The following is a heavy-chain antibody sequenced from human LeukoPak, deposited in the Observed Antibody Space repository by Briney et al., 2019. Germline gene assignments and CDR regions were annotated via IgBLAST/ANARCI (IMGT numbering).Heavy chain of an antibody. CDR3: ARHREREAALLSAFDI. V-gene: IGHV5-51*01. Sequence: GESLKISCKGSGYSFTSYWIGWVRQMPGKGLEWMGIISPGDSDTRYNPSFQSQVTISADKSISTAYLQWSSLKASDTAMYYCARHREREAALLSAFDIWGQGTMVTVSS. CDR2: ISPGDSDT. J-gene: IGHJ3*02. CDR1: GYSFTSYW. D-gene: IGHD6-13*01.